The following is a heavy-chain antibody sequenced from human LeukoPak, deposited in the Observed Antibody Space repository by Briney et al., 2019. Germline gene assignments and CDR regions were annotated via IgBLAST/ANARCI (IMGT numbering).Heavy chain of an antibody. CDR2: IFSGGST. V-gene: IGHV3-66*01. J-gene: IGHJ4*02. CDR3: AKGGTLTPDY. Sequence: GGSLRLSCAASGFIVSSSYTSWVRQAPGKGLEWVSVIFSGGSTYYADSVKGRFTISRDNSKTTLYLQMNSLRAEDTALYYCAKGGTLTPDYWGQGTLVTVSS. D-gene: IGHD1/OR15-1a*01. CDR1: GFIVSSSY.